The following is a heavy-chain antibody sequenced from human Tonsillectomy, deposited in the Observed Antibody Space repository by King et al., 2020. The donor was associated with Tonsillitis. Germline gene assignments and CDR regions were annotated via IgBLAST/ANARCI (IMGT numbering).Heavy chain of an antibody. CDR2: ISGSGIST. CDR3: SKDPPSRYSRASNWFDP. CDR1: GFTFSTYA. Sequence: VQLVESGGGLVQPGGSLRLSCAASGFTFSTYAISWVRQAPGKGLEWVAGISGSGISTYYADSAKGRFTISRDNSKNRLYLQMNSLRAEDTAVYYCSKDPPSRYSRASNWFDPWGQGTLVTVSS. J-gene: IGHJ5*02. V-gene: IGHV3-23*04. D-gene: IGHD6-13*01.